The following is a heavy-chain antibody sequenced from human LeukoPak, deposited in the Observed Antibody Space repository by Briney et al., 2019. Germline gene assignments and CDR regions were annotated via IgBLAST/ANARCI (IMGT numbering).Heavy chain of an antibody. Sequence: KSSETLSLTCAVYGGSFSGYYWSWIRQPPGKGLEWIGEINHSGSTNYNPSLKSRVTISVDTSKNQFSLKLSSVTAADTAVYYCARGVVVAATHFGWFDPWGQGTLVTVSS. CDR1: GGSFSGYY. J-gene: IGHJ5*02. D-gene: IGHD2-15*01. CDR3: ARGVVVAATHFGWFDP. CDR2: INHSGST. V-gene: IGHV4-34*01.